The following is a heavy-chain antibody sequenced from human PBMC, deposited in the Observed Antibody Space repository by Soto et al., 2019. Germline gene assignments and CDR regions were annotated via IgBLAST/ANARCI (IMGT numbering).Heavy chain of an antibody. J-gene: IGHJ4*02. CDR2: IKSKTNGGTT. Sequence: EVQLVESGGSLVEPGGSLRLSCAASGFTFNNAWMNWVRQAPGKGLEWVARIKSKTNGGTTNYAAPVKGRFTISRDDSKNTLHLQMNSLKIEDTAMYFCTRDDTFDYWCQGTLVTVSS. CDR3: TRDDTFDY. CDR1: GFTFNNAW. V-gene: IGHV3-15*07.